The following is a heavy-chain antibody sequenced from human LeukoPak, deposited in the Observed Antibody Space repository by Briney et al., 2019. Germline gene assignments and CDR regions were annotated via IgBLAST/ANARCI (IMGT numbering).Heavy chain of an antibody. J-gene: IGHJ4*02. CDR1: GGSLRSVSYY. Sequence: TLSLTCTVSGGSLRSVSYYWGWIRQPAGKGREWIWRIYNRENTNYNPSLKSRVTMSENTSKNQFPLKLTSVTAADTAVYYCARGHGSFDSWGQGTLVTVSA. V-gene: IGHV4-61*02. D-gene: IGHD1-26*01. CDR3: ARGHGSFDS. CDR2: IYNRENT.